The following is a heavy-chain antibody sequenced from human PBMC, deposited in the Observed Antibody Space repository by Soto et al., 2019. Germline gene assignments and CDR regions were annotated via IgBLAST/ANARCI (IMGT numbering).Heavy chain of an antibody. CDR3: AREIRRDYVWFDP. CDR2: IYYSGST. V-gene: IGHV4-59*01. Sequence: PSETLSLTCTVSGGSISSYYWSWIRQPPGKGLEWIGYIYYSGSTNYNPSIKSRVTITVDTSKNQFSLKMSSVTAADTAVYYCAREIRRDYVWFDPWGQGTLVTVSS. D-gene: IGHD4-17*01. CDR1: GGSISSYY. J-gene: IGHJ5*02.